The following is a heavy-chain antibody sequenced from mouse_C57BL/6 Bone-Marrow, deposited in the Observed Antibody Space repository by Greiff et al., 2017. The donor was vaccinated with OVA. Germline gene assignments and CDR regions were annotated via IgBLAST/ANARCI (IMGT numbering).Heavy chain of an antibody. CDR2: IYPRSGNT. Sequence: QVQLQQSGAELARPGASVKLSCKASGYTFTSYGISWVKQRTGQGLEWIGEIYPRSGNTYYNEKFKGKATLTADKSSSTAYMELRSLTADDSAVYFCARQDVGYFDYWGQGTTLTVSS. V-gene: IGHV1-81*01. CDR1: GYTFTSYG. J-gene: IGHJ2*01. CDR3: ARQDVGYFDY.